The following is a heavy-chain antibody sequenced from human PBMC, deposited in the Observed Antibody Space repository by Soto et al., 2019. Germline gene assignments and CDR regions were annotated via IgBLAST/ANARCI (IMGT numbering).Heavy chain of an antibody. CDR1: GFIVSNNY. J-gene: IGHJ4*02. V-gene: IGHV3-66*01. CDR2: TYSGGNT. D-gene: IGHD3-10*01. Sequence: EVQLVESGGGLVQPGGSLRLSCAASGFIVSNNYMTWVRQAPGKGLEWVSITYSGGNTYYADAVKGRFTISRDNAKNTLYLQMNSLRADDTAVYYCARDRTNDWFGYLDYWGQGTLVTVSS. CDR3: ARDRTNDWFGYLDY.